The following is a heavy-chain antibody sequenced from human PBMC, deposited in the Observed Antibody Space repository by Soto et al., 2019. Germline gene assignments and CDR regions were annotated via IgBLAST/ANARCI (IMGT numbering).Heavy chain of an antibody. CDR3: ASRADPITMIVVVPRGGFDY. J-gene: IGHJ4*02. CDR1: GGSISSRNW. CDR2: IYHSGST. V-gene: IGHV4-4*02. Sequence: SDTLSLTSAVSGGSISSRNWWSWVRQPPGKGLEWIGEIYHSGSTNYNPSLKSRVAISVDKSKNQFSLKLSSVTAADTAVYYCASRADPITMIVVVPRGGFDYWGQGTLVTVSS. D-gene: IGHD3-22*01.